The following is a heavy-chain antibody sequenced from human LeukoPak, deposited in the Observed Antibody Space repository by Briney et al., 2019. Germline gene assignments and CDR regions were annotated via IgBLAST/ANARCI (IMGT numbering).Heavy chain of an antibody. V-gene: IGHV3-23*01. Sequence: GGSLRLSCEASGFTFGNFGMTWVRQAPGKGLQWVSGITGSTTWTYYAASVKGRFTVSRDNSQNTLHLQMNSLRADDPAVYYCARELVASGTGYFDLWGRGTLVTVSS. D-gene: IGHD2-15*01. CDR1: GFTFGNFG. CDR2: ITGSTTWT. J-gene: IGHJ2*01. CDR3: ARELVASGTGYFDL.